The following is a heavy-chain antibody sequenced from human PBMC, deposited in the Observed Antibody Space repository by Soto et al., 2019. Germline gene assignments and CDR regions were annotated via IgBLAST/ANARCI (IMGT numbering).Heavy chain of an antibody. V-gene: IGHV3-15*07. D-gene: IGHD4-4*01. Sequence: GGSLRLSCAASGFTFSNAWMNWVRQAPGKGLEWVGRIKSKTDGGTTDYAAPVKGRFTISRDDSKNTLYLQMNSLKTEDTAVYYCTPGLQDYYGMDVWGQGTTVTVSS. CDR1: GFTFSNAW. J-gene: IGHJ6*02. CDR2: IKSKTDGGTT. CDR3: TPGLQDYYGMDV.